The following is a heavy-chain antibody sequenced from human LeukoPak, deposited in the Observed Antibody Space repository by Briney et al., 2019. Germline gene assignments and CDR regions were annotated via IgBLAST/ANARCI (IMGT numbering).Heavy chain of an antibody. J-gene: IGHJ4*02. V-gene: IGHV4-30-4*01. Sequence: TLSLTCTVSGGSISSGDYYWSWMRQPPGKGLEWIGYIYNSGSTYHNPSLKSRVTISVDTYKNQFSLKLSSVTAADTAVYYCARGLKVLDYWGQGTLVTVSS. CDR3: ARGLKVLDY. CDR1: GGSISSGDYY. CDR2: IYNSGST. D-gene: IGHD2-21*02.